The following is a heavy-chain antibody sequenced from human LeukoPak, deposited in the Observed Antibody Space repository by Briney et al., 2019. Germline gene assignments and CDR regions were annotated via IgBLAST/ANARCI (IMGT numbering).Heavy chain of an antibody. CDR1: GFTFDDYG. CDR3: ARSTPAAVVINEFDS. Sequence: GGSLRLSCAASGFTFDDYGMSWVRQPPGKGLEWVSGISWNGGNTGYADSVRGRFIISRDNAKNSLYLQMNSLRDDDTALYYCARSTPAAVVINEFDSWGQGTPVTVSS. V-gene: IGHV3-20*04. CDR2: ISWNGGNT. D-gene: IGHD3-22*01. J-gene: IGHJ4*02.